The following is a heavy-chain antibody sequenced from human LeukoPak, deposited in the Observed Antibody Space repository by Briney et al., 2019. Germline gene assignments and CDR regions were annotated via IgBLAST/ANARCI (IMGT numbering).Heavy chain of an antibody. CDR3: ARDTPTYSSNWYDALDI. CDR1: GGSISSGSYY. Sequence: PSQTLSLTCTVTGGSISSGSYYWSWIRQPAGKGLEWIGRIYTSGTTNYNPSLKSRVTISVDPSKNQFSLELSSVPAADTAVYYCARDTPTYSSNWYDALDIWGQGTMVSVSS. D-gene: IGHD6-13*01. CDR2: IYTSGTT. V-gene: IGHV4-61*02. J-gene: IGHJ3*02.